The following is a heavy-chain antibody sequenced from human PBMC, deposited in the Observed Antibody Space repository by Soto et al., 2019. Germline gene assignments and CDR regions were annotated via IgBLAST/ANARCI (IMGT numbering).Heavy chain of an antibody. J-gene: IGHJ4*02. V-gene: IGHV1-3*01. CDR2: INAGNGNT. Sequence: GASVKVSCKASGGTFSSYAISWVRQAPGQRLEWMGWINAGNGNTKYSQKFQGRVTITRDTSASTAYMELSSLRSEDTAVYYCARGLVVFTDYWGQGTLVTVSS. D-gene: IGHD3-22*01. CDR3: ARGLVVFTDY. CDR1: GGTFSSYA.